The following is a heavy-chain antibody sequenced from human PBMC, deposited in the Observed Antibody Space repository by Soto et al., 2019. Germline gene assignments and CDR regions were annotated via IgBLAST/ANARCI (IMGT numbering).Heavy chain of an antibody. CDR3: AHRPREYTYGTFDY. CDR2: IYWDDDK. D-gene: IGHD5-18*01. CDR1: GFSLRTSGVG. V-gene: IGHV2-5*02. Sequence: QITLKESGPTLVKPTQTLTLTCTFSGFSLRTSGVGVGWIRQPPGKALEWLALIYWDDDKRYSPSLKSRLTITKDTSKNQVVLTMTNIDPVDTATYYCAHRPREYTYGTFDYWGQGTLVTVSS. J-gene: IGHJ4*02.